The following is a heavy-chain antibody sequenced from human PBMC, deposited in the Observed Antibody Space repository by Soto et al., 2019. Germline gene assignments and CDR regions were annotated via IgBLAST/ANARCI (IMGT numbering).Heavy chain of an antibody. V-gene: IGHV3-48*03. D-gene: IGHD1-1*01. J-gene: IGHJ3*02. CDR1: GFTFSSYE. CDR2: ISSSGSTI. CDR3: ARASTGRYHSDAFDI. Sequence: GGSLRLSCAASGFTFSSYEMNWVRQAPGKGLEWVSYISSSGSTIYYADSVKGRFTISRDNAKNSLYLQMNSLIAEDTAVYYCARASTGRYHSDAFDIWGQGTMVTVSS.